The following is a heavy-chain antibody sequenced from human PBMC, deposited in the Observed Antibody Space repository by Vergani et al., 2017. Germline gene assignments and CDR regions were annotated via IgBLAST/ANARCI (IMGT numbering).Heavy chain of an antibody. CDR1: GASINSRYY. Sequence: QVQLQESGPGLVKPSQTLSLTCRVSGASINSRYYWSWVRQPAGKGLQWIGRVYFTGSTNYNPSLGSRVSLSIDTSKNQFSLKLHSVSADDTAVYFCARAEFSTNYSVQSYYFDFWGQGIPVTVSS. V-gene: IGHV4-4*07. CDR3: ARAEFSTNYSVQSYYFDF. D-gene: IGHD5-24*01. CDR2: VYFTGST. J-gene: IGHJ4*02.